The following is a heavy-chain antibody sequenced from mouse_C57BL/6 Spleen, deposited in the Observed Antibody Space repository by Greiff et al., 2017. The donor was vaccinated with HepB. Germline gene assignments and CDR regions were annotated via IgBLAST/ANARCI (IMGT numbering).Heavy chain of an antibody. CDR2: ISSGGDYI. J-gene: IGHJ1*03. CDR3: TRAYGRYWYFDV. V-gene: IGHV5-9-1*02. CDR1: GFTFSSYA. Sequence: EVQGVESGEGLVKPGGSLKLSCAASGFTFSSYAMSWVRQTPEKRLEWVAYISSGGDYIYYADTVKGRFTISRDNARNTLYLQMSSLKSEDTAMYYCTRAYGRYWYFDVWGTGTTVTVSS. D-gene: IGHD1-1*01.